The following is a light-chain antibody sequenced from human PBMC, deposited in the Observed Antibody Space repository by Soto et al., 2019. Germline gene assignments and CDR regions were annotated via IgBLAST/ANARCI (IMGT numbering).Light chain of an antibody. V-gene: IGKV3-15*01. J-gene: IGKJ5*01. Sequence: VLTQSPGTLSLSPGERATLSCRASQSVSSNLAWYQQKPGQAPRLLIYGASIRATGIPARFSGSGSWTEFTLTISSLQSEDFAVYYCQQYNTWPPITFGQGTRLEI. CDR2: GAS. CDR1: QSVSSN. CDR3: QQYNTWPPIT.